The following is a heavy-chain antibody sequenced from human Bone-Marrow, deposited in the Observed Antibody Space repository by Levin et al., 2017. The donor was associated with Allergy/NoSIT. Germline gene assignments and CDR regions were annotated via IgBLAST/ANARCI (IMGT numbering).Heavy chain of an antibody. Sequence: GESLKISCKTSGYTFTGYALHWVRQAPGQGLEWMGYISPNSGVTNYDQRFQGRVTMTRDPSIYTAYMELSRLTSDDTDVYYCARVAEEGPWGQGTLVTVSS. CDR1: GYTFTGYA. J-gene: IGHJ5*02. CDR3: ARVAEEGP. CDR2: ISPNSGVT. V-gene: IGHV1-2*02.